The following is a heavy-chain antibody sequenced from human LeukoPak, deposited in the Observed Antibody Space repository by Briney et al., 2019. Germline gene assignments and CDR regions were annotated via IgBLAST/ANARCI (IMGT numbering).Heavy chain of an antibody. CDR3: AKSRAAATTLLFDY. V-gene: IGHV3-23*01. D-gene: IGHD6-13*01. CDR2: ISGSGGST. CDR1: GFTFSSYA. J-gene: IGHJ4*02. Sequence: GGSLRLSCAASGFTFSSYAMSWVRQAPGKGLEWVSAISGSGGSTYYADSVKGRFTISRDNSKNTLYLQMNSLRVEDTALYYCAKSRAAATTLLFDYWGQGTLVTVSS.